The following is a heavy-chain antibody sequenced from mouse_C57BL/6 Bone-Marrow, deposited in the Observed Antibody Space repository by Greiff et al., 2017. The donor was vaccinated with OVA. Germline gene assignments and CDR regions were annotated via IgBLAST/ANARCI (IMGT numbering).Heavy chain of an antibody. V-gene: IGHV1-72*01. CDR3: ARSGLSLYYYAMDY. CDR2: IYPNSGGT. CDR1: GYTFTSYW. D-gene: IGHD1-1*02. J-gene: IGHJ4*01. Sequence: QVQLQQPGAELVKPGASVKLSCKASGYTFTSYWMHWVKQRPGRGLEWIGRIYPNSGGTKYNEKFKSKATLTVDKPSSTAYMQLSSLTSEDSAVYYCARSGLSLYYYAMDYWGQGTSVTVSS.